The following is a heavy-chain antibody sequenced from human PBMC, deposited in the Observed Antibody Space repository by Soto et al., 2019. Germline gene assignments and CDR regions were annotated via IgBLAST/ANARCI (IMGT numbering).Heavy chain of an antibody. Sequence: VSVKVSCKASGYTFTSYYMRWVRQAPGQGLERMGIINPSGDSTSYAQKFQGRVTMTRDTSTSTVYMELSSLRSEDTAVYYCARSYYDYVWGSYRSAHFDYWGQGTLVTVSS. V-gene: IGHV1-46*01. D-gene: IGHD3-16*02. CDR1: GYTFTSYY. CDR2: INPSGDST. CDR3: ARSYYDYVWGSYRSAHFDY. J-gene: IGHJ4*02.